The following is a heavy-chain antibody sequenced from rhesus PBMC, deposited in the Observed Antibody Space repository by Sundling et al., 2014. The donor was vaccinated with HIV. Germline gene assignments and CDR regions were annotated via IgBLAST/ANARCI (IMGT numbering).Heavy chain of an antibody. CDR1: GFAFSRYY. CDR3: AKALYYTATYPIDS. CDR2: INTGGHST. Sequence: EVQLVESGGGLAKPGGSLRLSCVASGFAFSRYYMYWVRQAPGKGLEWVSAINTGGHSTYYTDSVEGRFSISRDNSKSTLSLQMNSLRTEDTAVYYCAKALYYTATYPIDSWGQGVLVTVSS. V-gene: IGHV3-103*01. D-gene: IGHD2-21*01. J-gene: IGHJ4*01.